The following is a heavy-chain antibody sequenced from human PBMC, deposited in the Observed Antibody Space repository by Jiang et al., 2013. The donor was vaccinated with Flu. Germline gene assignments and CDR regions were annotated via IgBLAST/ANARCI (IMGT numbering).Heavy chain of an antibody. CDR1: YGSVTNTKW. CDR3: AKAECSDGSCYFSGP. Sequence: KPSETLSLTCGVSYGSVTNTKWWGWVRQLPGKRLEWVGEVYHSGSTNYNPSLKSRVTMSVDKSKNQFTLKLNSVTGADTAVYYCAKAECSDGSCYFSGPWGLGTLVTVSS. D-gene: IGHD2-15*01. V-gene: IGHV4-4*02. CDR2: VYHSGST. J-gene: IGHJ5*02.